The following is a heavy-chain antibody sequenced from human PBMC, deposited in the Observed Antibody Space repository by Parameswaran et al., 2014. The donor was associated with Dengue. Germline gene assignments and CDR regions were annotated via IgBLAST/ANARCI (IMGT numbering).Heavy chain of an antibody. V-gene: IGHV1-46*01. CDR3: ARRDYDSRGYNWFDP. D-gene: IGHD3-22*01. Sequence: WVRQAPGQGLEWMGLISPRGGGTSYAQKFQGRVTMTRDTSTSTVYMELSSLRSDDTAVYYCARRDYDSRGYNWFDPWGQGTLVTVSS. J-gene: IGHJ5*02. CDR2: ISPRGGGT.